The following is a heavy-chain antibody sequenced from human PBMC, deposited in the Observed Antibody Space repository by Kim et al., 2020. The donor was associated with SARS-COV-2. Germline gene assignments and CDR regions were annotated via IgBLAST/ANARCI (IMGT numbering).Heavy chain of an antibody. CDR1: GFTFTNFW. V-gene: IGHV3-7*01. J-gene: IGHJ4*02. D-gene: IGHD3-10*01. Sequence: GGSLRLSCVASGFTFTNFWVSWVRQAPGKGLEWVANIKQDGSEEFYVDSVKGRFTISRDNAKNSLYLQMNSLRADDTAVYFCASGGFRGAVFTYWGQGTL. CDR2: IKQDGSEE. CDR3: ASGGFRGAVFTY.